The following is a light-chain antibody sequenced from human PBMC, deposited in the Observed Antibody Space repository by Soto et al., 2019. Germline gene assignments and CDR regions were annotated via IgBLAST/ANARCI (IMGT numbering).Light chain of an antibody. CDR1: GDLQRSHGYSY. Sequence: DIVMTQSPLSLPVIPGEPASISCRSSGDLQRSHGYSYLDWYLQKPGQSPQLLIYLGSNRASGVPDRFSGSGSVTDFTLKISRVEAEDVGVYYCMQVRQTPYTFGQGTRLEIK. J-gene: IGKJ2*01. V-gene: IGKV2-28*01. CDR3: MQVRQTPYT. CDR2: LGS.